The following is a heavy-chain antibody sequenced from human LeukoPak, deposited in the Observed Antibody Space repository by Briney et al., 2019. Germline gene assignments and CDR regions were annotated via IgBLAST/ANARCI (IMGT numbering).Heavy chain of an antibody. CDR3: ARRIHGEGFDI. J-gene: IGHJ3*02. Sequence: GESLKISCKGSGHNFISYWIGWVRQMPGKGLEWMGIIYPRSSAAKYSPSFEGQATISVDKSINTAYLHWGSLKASDTAMYYCARRIHGEGFDIWGQGTVVTVSS. CDR1: GHNFISYW. V-gene: IGHV5-51*01. CDR2: IYPRSSAA.